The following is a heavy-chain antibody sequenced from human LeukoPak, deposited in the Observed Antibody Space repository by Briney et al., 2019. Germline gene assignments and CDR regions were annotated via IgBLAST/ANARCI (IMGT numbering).Heavy chain of an antibody. V-gene: IGHV1-46*01. CDR1: GYTFASYY. CDR3: ARSPRGYSYITYFDY. J-gene: IGHJ4*02. Sequence: GASVKVSCKASGYTFASYYMHWVRQAPGQGLEWMGIINPSGGSTSYAQKFQGRVTMTRDTSTSTVYMELSSLRSEDTAVYYCARSPRGYSYITYFDYWGQGTPVTVSS. D-gene: IGHD5-18*01. CDR2: INPSGGST.